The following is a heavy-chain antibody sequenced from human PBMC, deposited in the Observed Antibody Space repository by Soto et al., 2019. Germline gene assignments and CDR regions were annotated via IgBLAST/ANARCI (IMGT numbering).Heavy chain of an antibody. CDR2: ISSSSSYI. Sequence: GGSLRLSCAASGFTFSSYSMNWVRQAPGKGLEWVSSISSSSSYIYYADSVKGRFTISRDNAKNSLYLQMNSLRAEDTAVYYCASAIAAAGRYYYGMDVWGQGTTVTVSS. D-gene: IGHD6-13*01. CDR1: GFTFSSYS. J-gene: IGHJ6*02. V-gene: IGHV3-21*01. CDR3: ASAIAAAGRYYYGMDV.